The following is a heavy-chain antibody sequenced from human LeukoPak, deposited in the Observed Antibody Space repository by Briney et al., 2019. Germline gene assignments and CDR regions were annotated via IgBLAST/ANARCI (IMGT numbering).Heavy chain of an antibody. CDR1: GGSISPYY. V-gene: IGHV4-59*01. Sequence: PSETLSLTCTVSGGSISPYYWSWIRQPPGKGLEWIGYVYYSGSTNYNPSLKSRVTISVDTSKSQFSLKLTSVTAADTAVYYCARGGGSGRGNWFDPWRQGSLVIVSS. D-gene: IGHD3-10*01. CDR2: VYYSGST. J-gene: IGHJ5*02. CDR3: ARGGGSGRGNWFDP.